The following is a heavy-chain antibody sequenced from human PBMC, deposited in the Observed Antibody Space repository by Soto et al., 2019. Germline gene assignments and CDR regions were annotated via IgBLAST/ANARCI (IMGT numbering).Heavy chain of an antibody. J-gene: IGHJ2*01. CDR1: GGSVSSGSYY. CDR2: IYYSGST. V-gene: IGHV4-61*01. D-gene: IGHD3-3*01. Sequence: KPSETLSLTCTVSGGSVSSGSYYWSWIRQPPGKGLEWIGYIYYSGSTNYNPSLKSRVTISIDTSKNQFSLKLSSVTAADTAVYYCARRSGNSGFWYFDLWGRSTLVTVSS. CDR3: ARRSGNSGFWYFDL.